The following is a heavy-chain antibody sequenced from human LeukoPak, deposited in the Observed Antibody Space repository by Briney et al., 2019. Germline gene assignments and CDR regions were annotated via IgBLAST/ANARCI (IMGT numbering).Heavy chain of an antibody. V-gene: IGHV1-2*02. CDR3: ARAPQNYGLGWFDP. J-gene: IGHJ5*02. CDR1: GYSFTSHY. D-gene: IGHD3-10*01. CDR2: INPKSGDS. Sequence: ASVKVSCKASGYSFTSHYMHWVRQAPGQGLEWMGGINPKSGDSNYPQKFQGRVTMTRDTSISTVFMQLSSLKSDDTAVYYCARAPQNYGLGWFDPWGQGTLVTVSS.